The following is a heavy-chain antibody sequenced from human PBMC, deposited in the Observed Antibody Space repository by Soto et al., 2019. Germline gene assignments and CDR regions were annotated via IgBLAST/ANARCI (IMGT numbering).Heavy chain of an antibody. CDR1: GGSFRGYF. CDR3: QGGDF. D-gene: IGHD3-16*01. CDR2: INGRGNT. Sequence: SETLPRTCAASGGSFRGYFWSWIRQSQAKGLEWIGEINGRGNTYYNPSFKSRRTISVDTSTSQISLGLTSVTAADSAVYYCQGGDFWGQGTRVTVSS. V-gene: IGHV4-34*01. J-gene: IGHJ4*02.